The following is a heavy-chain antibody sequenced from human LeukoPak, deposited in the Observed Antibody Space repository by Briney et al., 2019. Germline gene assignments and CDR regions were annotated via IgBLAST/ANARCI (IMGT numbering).Heavy chain of an antibody. D-gene: IGHD2-15*01. CDR1: GFTSSSYA. CDR3: AKARPSLAESDSNVEYY. J-gene: IGHJ4*02. CDR2: ISASGGST. V-gene: IGHV3-23*01. Sequence: GGPLRLSCAAAGFTSSSYAMSVLRQAPGRGVEWVSAISASGGSTYYADDMTSRITNPRDNTKNTLYLQMNSLTAQDTDVYYCAKARPSLAESDSNVEYYWGQGTLVTVSS.